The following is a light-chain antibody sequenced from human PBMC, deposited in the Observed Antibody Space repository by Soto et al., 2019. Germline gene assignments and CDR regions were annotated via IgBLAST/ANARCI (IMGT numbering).Light chain of an antibody. V-gene: IGKV1-5*01. J-gene: IGKJ1*01. CDR1: QSISSW. CDR2: DAS. CDR3: QQYNSYSSWT. Sequence: DIQMTQSPSTLSASVGDRVTITCRASQSISSWLAWYQQKPGKAPKLLIYDASSLESGVPSRFSGSGPGTEFTLTISSLQPDDFATYYCQQYNSYSSWTFGQGTKV.